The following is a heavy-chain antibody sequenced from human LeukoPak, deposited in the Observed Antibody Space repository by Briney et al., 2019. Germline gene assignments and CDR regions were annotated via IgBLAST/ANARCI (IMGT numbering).Heavy chain of an antibody. CDR1: GFTFSTYA. V-gene: IGHV3-15*01. Sequence: GGSLRLSCAASGFTFSTYAMTWVRQAPGKGLEWVGRIKSKTDGGTTDYAAPVKGRFTISRDDSKNTLYLQMNSLKTEDTAVYYCTTEDYDYVWGSYRPDYWGQGTLVTVSS. D-gene: IGHD3-16*02. CDR2: IKSKTDGGTT. J-gene: IGHJ4*02. CDR3: TTEDYDYVWGSYRPDY.